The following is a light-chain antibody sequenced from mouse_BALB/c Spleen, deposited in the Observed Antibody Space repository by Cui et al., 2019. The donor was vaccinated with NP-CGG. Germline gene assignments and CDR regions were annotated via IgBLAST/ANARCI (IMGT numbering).Light chain of an antibody. J-gene: IGLJ1*01. CDR3: ALWYSNHWV. Sequence: QAVVTQESAFTTSPGETVTLTCRSSTGAVTTSNYAKWVQEKPDHLFTGLIGGTNNRAPGVPARFSGSLIGDKAALTITGAQTEDEAIYFCALWYSNHWVFGGGTKLTVL. CDR1: TGAVTTSNY. CDR2: GTN. V-gene: IGLV1*01.